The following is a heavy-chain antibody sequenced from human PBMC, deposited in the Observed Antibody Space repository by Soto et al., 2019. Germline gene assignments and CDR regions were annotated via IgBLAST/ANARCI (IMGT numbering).Heavy chain of an antibody. Sequence: EVHLVESGGGLVQPGGSLRLSCTASGFIVSDTYVSWVRQAPGKGLEWVSVISNRGDTHYADSVRGRFSLSRDISDNTLHLQMNNLRVEDTAVYYCAREPRYCSGGSCSITGDAYDIWGQGTMVTVSS. CDR3: AREPRYCSGGSCSITGDAYDI. CDR1: GFIVSDTY. V-gene: IGHV3-66*01. J-gene: IGHJ3*02. D-gene: IGHD2-15*01. CDR2: ISNRGDT.